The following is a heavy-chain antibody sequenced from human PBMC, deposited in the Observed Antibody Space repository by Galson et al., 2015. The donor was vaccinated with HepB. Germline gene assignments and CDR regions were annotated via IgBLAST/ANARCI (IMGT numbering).Heavy chain of an antibody. CDR3: AKAVVAATPSYYYYMDV. V-gene: IGHV3-23*01. D-gene: IGHD2-15*01. Sequence: SLRLSCAASGFTFSSYAMSWVRQAPGKGLEWVSAISGSGGSTYYADSVKGRFTISRDNSKNTLYLQMNSLRAEDTAVYYCAKAVVAATPSYYYYMDVWGKGTTVTVSS. J-gene: IGHJ6*03. CDR2: ISGSGGST. CDR1: GFTFSSYA.